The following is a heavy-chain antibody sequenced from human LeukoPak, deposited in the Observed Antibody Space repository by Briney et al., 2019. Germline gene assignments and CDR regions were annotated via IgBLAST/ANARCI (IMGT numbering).Heavy chain of an antibody. CDR1: GFTFSSYG. CDR2: IRYDGSNK. D-gene: IGHD3-16*02. Sequence: GGSLRLSCAASGFTFSSYGMHWVRQAPGKGLEWVAFIRYDGSNKYYADSVKGRFTISRDNSKNTLYLQMNSLRAEDTAVYYCAKALSSSFYYFDLGGRGTLVTVSS. J-gene: IGHJ2*01. V-gene: IGHV3-30*02. CDR3: AKALSSSFYYFDL.